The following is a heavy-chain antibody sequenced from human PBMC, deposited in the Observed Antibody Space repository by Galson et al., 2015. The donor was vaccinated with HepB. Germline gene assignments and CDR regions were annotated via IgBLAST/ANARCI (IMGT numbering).Heavy chain of an antibody. CDR3: AKDGPGYSSSWYSNWINS. CDR1: GFTFSGYG. Sequence: SLRLSCAASGFTFSGYGMHWVRQAPGKGLEWVSVISWNEKNKYYTDSVKGRFTISRDNSKSILYLQMDNLRPEDTALYYCAKDGPGYSSSWYSNWINSWGQGTLVIVSS. D-gene: IGHD6-13*01. J-gene: IGHJ5*01. V-gene: IGHV3-30*18. CDR2: ISWNEKNK.